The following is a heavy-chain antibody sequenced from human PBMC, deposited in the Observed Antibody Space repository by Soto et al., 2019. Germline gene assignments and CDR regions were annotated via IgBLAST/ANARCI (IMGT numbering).Heavy chain of an antibody. CDR2: IYYSGST. CDR3: ARTWIQLAIDY. D-gene: IGHD5-18*01. V-gene: IGHV4-30-4*01. J-gene: IGHJ4*02. CDR1: GGSISSGDYY. Sequence: LSLTCTVSGGSISSGDYYWSWIRQPPGKGLEWIGYIYYSGSTYYNPSLKSRVTISVDTSKNQFSLKLSSVTAADTAVYYCARTWIQLAIDYWGQGTLVTVSS.